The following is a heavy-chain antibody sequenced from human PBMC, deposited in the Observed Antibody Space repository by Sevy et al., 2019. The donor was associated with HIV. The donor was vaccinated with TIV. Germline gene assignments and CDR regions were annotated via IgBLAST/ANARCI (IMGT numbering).Heavy chain of an antibody. D-gene: IGHD2-8*01. Sequence: GGSLRLSCAASGFTFSKYSMSWVRHPPGKGLEWVSTLSFGCGEINYADSVKGRFTISRDNSKSSVYLQMNNLSPEDTAVYYCAREGCTKPHDYWGQGTLVTVSS. V-gene: IGHV3-23*01. J-gene: IGHJ4*02. CDR3: AREGCTKPHDY. CDR1: GFTFSKYS. CDR2: LSFGCGEI.